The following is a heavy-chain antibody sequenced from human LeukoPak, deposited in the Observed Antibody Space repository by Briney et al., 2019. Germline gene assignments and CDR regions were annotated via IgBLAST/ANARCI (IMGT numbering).Heavy chain of an antibody. CDR1: GYTFTDYY. CDR3: ARVRSYCTNGVCYWDLDY. Sequence: AAVKVSCKASGYTFTDYYMEWVRQAPGQGLEWMGWINSNSGGTNYAQKFQGRVTMTRDTSISTAYMELGRLRSDDTAVYYCARVRSYCTNGVCYWDLDYWGQGTLVTVSS. V-gene: IGHV1-2*02. CDR2: INSNSGGT. J-gene: IGHJ4*02. D-gene: IGHD2-8*01.